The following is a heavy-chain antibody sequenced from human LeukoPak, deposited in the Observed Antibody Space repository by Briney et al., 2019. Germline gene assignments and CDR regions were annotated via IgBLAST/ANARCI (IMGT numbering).Heavy chain of an antibody. CDR1: GGSISSYY. Sequence: KPSETLSLTCTVSGGSISSYYWSWIRQPPGKGLEWIGYIYYSGSTNYNPSLKSRVTISVDTSKNQFSLKLSSVTAADTAVYYCARDVTMVVMGAFDIWGQGTMVTVSS. J-gene: IGHJ3*02. CDR3: ARDVTMVVMGAFDI. CDR2: IYYSGST. D-gene: IGHD4-23*01. V-gene: IGHV4-59*01.